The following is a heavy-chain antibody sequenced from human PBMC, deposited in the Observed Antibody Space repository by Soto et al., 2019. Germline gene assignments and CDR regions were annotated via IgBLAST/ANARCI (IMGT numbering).Heavy chain of an antibody. Sequence: SETLSLTCTVSGGSITTYQWSWIRQPPGKGLEWIGGYSGFTDYNPSLESRATISVDHSKNQFSLTLRSVTAADTAVYYCARTLYSYGPRFDYWGQGTLVTVSS. V-gene: IGHV4-59*01. CDR1: GGSITTYQ. D-gene: IGHD5-18*01. CDR2: YSGFT. J-gene: IGHJ4*02. CDR3: ARTLYSYGPRFDY.